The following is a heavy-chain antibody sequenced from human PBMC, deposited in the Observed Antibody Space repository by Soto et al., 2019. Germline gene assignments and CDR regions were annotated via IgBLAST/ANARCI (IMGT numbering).Heavy chain of an antibody. J-gene: IGHJ4*02. CDR1: GFTFSSYE. V-gene: IGHV3-48*03. Sequence: VQLVESGADLVQPGGSLRLSCAASGFTFSSYEMNWVRQAPGKGLEWVSYISSTGTSMDYADSVKGRFTISRDNAKNSLFLQLNSLRDEDTAVYYCARETHFIDYWGQGTLVSVSA. CDR2: ISSTGTSM. CDR3: ARETHFIDY.